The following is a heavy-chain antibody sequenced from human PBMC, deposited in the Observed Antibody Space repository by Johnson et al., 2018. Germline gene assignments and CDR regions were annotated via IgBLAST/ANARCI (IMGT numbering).Heavy chain of an antibody. Sequence: QVQLQESGPGLVKPSETLSLTCTVSGGSISSYYWSWIRQPPGKGLEWIGYIYYSGTTNYNPSRPSRVPISIDTSKNQFPLKLTSVTAADTAVYYCAKGPSTGWNYYSYGMDVWGQGTTVTVSS. CDR1: GGSISSYY. CDR2: IYYSGTT. CDR3: AKGPSTGWNYYSYGMDV. D-gene: IGHD4-11*01. V-gene: IGHV4-59*01. J-gene: IGHJ6*02.